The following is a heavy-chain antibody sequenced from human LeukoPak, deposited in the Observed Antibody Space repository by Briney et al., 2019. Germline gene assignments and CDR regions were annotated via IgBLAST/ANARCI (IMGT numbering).Heavy chain of an antibody. D-gene: IGHD2-15*01. CDR2: IYYSGST. CDR3: ARWGGYCSGGSCSVGFQFDY. J-gene: IGHJ4*02. Sequence: SETLSLTCTVSGGSISSYYWSWIRQPPGKGLEWIGYIYYSGSTNYNPSLKSRVTISVDTSKNQFSLKLSSVTAADTAVYYCARWGGYCSGGSCSVGFQFDYWGQGTLVTVSS. V-gene: IGHV4-59*01. CDR1: GGSISSYY.